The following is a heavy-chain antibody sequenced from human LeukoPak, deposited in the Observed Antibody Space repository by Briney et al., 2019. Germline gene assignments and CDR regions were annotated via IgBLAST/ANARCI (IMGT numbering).Heavy chain of an antibody. Sequence: ASVKVSCKASGYTFTSYAMNWVRQAPGQGLEWMGWINTNTGNPTYAQGFSGRFVFSLDTSVSTAYLQISSLKAEDTAVYYCARDLDCSGGSCYGNFDYWGQGTLVTVSS. J-gene: IGHJ4*02. CDR3: ARDLDCSGGSCYGNFDY. V-gene: IGHV7-4-1*02. CDR1: GYTFTSYA. CDR2: INTNTGNP. D-gene: IGHD2-15*01.